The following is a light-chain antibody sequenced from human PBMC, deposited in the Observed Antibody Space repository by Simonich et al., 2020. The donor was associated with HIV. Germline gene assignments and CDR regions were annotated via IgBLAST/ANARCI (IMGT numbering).Light chain of an antibody. Sequence: QSVLTQPPSASVTPGQRVTFSCSGSSSNIGSNFVYWYQQLPGTAPKLLIYRNDQRPSGVPDRFSGSKSGTSASLAISGLRSEDEADYYCVAWDDSLSGPVFGGGTRLTIL. CDR3: VAWDDSLSGPV. J-gene: IGLJ3*02. CDR1: SSNIGSNF. V-gene: IGLV1-47*01. CDR2: RND.